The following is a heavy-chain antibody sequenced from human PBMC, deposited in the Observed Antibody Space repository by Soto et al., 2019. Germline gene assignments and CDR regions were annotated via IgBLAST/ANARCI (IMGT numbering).Heavy chain of an antibody. CDR1: GYTFTSYY. J-gene: IGHJ4*02. D-gene: IGHD2-15*01. V-gene: IGHV1-46*01. Sequence: VKVSCKASGYTFTSYYMHWVRQAPGQGLEWMGIINPSGGSTSYAQKFQGRVTMTRDTSTSTVYMELSSLRSEDTAVYYCARDTASGGQPYYFDYWGQGTLVTVSS. CDR3: ARDTASGGQPYYFDY. CDR2: INPSGGST.